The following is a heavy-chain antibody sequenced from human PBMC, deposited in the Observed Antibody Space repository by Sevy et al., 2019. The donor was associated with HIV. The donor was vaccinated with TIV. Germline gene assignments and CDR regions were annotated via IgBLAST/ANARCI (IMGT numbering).Heavy chain of an antibody. CDR1: GFTFSSYG. D-gene: IGHD2-15*01. Sequence: GGSLRLSCAASGFTFSSYGMHWVRQAPGKGLEWVAVIWYDGSNKYYADSVKGRFTISRDNSKKTLYLQMNSLRAEDTAVNYCAKDSGYCSGGSCYSGFDYWGQGTLVTVSS. CDR2: IWYDGSNK. CDR3: AKDSGYCSGGSCYSGFDY. V-gene: IGHV3-33*06. J-gene: IGHJ4*02.